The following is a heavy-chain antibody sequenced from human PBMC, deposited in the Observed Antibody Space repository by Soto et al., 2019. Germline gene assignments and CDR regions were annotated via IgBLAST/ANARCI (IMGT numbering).Heavy chain of an antibody. CDR3: ARVQEWLLYFDYYYAMDV. J-gene: IGHJ6*02. CDR1: VFTVSNNY. CDR2: IYPGGST. Sequence: EVQLVETGGGLIQPGGSLRLSCAASVFTVSNNYMSWVRQAPGKGLEWVSVIYPGGSTFYADSVKGRFTISRDNSKNTLYLQMNSLRAEDTAVYYCARVQEWLLYFDYYYAMDVWGQGTTVTVSS. V-gene: IGHV3-53*02. D-gene: IGHD3-3*01.